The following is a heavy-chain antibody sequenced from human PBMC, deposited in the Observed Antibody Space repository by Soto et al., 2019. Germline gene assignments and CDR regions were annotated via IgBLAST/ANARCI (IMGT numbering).Heavy chain of an antibody. V-gene: IGHV3-74*01. D-gene: IGHD2-2*01. CDR1: GFTFSTYW. CDR3: ARGTRVLPAESDFDY. Sequence: EVQLVESGGGLVQPGGSLRLSCAASGFTFSTYWMHWVRQAPGKGLVWVSRTNTDGSSTTYADSVEGRFTISRDNAKNTLYLQNNSLRAEYTAVYYCARGTRVLPAESDFDYRVQGTMVTVSS. CDR2: TNTDGSST. J-gene: IGHJ4*02.